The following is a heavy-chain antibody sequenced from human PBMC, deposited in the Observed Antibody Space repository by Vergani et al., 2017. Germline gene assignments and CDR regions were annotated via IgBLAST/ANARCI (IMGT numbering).Heavy chain of an antibody. Sequence: QITLKESGPTQVKPTQTLTLPCTFSGFSVTTSGGGVGWIRKPPGKALGWLALIYGNDEKYYSTSLNDRLTITKDTSKNQVVLTLANMDPVDTATYYCAHTNTLIWGQGTLVTVSS. J-gene: IGHJ4*02. D-gene: IGHD2-15*01. CDR1: GFSVTTSGGG. V-gene: IGHV2-5*01. CDR3: AHTNTLI. CDR2: IYGNDEK.